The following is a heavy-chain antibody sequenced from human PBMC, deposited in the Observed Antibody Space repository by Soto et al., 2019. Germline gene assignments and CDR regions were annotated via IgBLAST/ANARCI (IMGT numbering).Heavy chain of an antibody. D-gene: IGHD6-13*01. V-gene: IGHV1-3*01. CDR1: GYTFTSYA. J-gene: IGHJ6*02. CDR3: ARDKQVGYSSSWYDYYDYGMDV. Sequence: ASVKVSCKASGYTFTSYAMHWVRQAPGQRLEWMGWINAGNGNTKYSQKFQGRVTITRDTSASTAYMELSSLRSEDTAVYYCARDKQVGYSSSWYDYYDYGMDVWGQGTRVTVSS. CDR2: INAGNGNT.